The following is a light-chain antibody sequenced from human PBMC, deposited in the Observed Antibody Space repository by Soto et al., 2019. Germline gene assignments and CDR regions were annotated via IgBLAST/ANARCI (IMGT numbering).Light chain of an antibody. Sequence: EIVLTQSPATLALSPGERATLSCRASQSVSSYLAWYQQKPGQAHRLLIYDASNMATGIPARFSGSGSGTDVTLTISSLEPEDFAVYYCQQRSNWPLITFGQGTRLEIK. CDR2: DAS. CDR3: QQRSNWPLIT. J-gene: IGKJ5*01. V-gene: IGKV3-11*01. CDR1: QSVSSY.